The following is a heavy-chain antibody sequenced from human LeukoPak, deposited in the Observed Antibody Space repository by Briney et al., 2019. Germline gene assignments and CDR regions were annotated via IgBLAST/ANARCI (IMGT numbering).Heavy chain of an antibody. J-gene: IGHJ4*02. D-gene: IGHD4/OR15-4a*01. V-gene: IGHV3-7*01. CDR2: IKQDGSEE. CDR3: AKVTLTSATFDY. CDR1: GFIFSTYW. Sequence: GGSLRLSCAGSGFIFSTYWMGWVRQAPGKGLEWVANIKQDGSEEYYVDSVRGRFTISIDNAKKSLYLQMNSLRAEDTAVYYCAKVTLTSATFDYWGQGALVTVSS.